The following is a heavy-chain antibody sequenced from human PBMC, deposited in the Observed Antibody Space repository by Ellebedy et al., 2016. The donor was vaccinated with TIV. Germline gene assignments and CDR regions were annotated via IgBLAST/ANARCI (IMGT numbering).Heavy chain of an antibody. CDR3: AKDRKYSYGSWFDP. J-gene: IGHJ5*02. CDR2: ISYDGSNK. CDR1: GFTFSSYA. Sequence: GGSLRLSXAASGFTFSSYAMHWVRQAPGKGLEWVAVISYDGSNKYYADSVKGRFTISRDNSKNTLYLQMNSLRAEDTAVYYCAKDRKYSYGSWFDPWGQGTLVTVSS. V-gene: IGHV3-30-3*01. D-gene: IGHD5-18*01.